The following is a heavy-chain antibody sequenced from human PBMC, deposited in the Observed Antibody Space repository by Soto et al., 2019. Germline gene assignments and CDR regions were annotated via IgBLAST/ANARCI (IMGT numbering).Heavy chain of an antibody. V-gene: IGHV3-74*01. CDR2: ISTDGTST. CDR1: GFTFSSYW. D-gene: IGHD1-7*01. CDR3: ARSLPGTYGAFDL. J-gene: IGHJ3*01. Sequence: EVQLVESGGGLVQPGGSLRLSCAASGFTFSSYWMHWVRQAPGKGLVWVSRISTDGTSTTYADSVKGRFTISRDNAKNTVYLQIDSLRAEDTAVYYCARSLPGTYGAFDLWGQGTMVTVSS.